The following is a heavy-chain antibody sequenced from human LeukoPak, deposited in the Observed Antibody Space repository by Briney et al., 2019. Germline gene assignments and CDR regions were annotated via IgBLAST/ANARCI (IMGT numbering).Heavy chain of an antibody. Sequence: GGSLRLSCAASGFSFSDYYMGWIRQAPGKGLEWVSSISRGGSSKYSADSVKGRFTISRDNAKNSLDLQMDSLRAEDTAVYYCATYSYNNAREFQYWGQGTLVTVSS. CDR1: GFSFSDYY. CDR3: ATYSYNNAREFQY. V-gene: IGHV3-11*04. J-gene: IGHJ1*01. CDR2: ISRGGSSK. D-gene: IGHD3-10*01.